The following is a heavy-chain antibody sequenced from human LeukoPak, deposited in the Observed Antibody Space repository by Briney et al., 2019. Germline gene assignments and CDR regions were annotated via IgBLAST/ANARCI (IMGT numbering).Heavy chain of an antibody. J-gene: IGHJ4*02. V-gene: IGHV1-69*06. Sequence: SVKVSCRASGGTFSTFGISWVRQAPGQGLEWTGGIIPMSGTVNNAQKFQGRVTITADKSTGTAYMELSSLRSDVTAVYYCARQGYGGHSRGAADYWGQGTLVTVSS. CDR1: GGTFSTFG. D-gene: IGHD4-23*01. CDR3: ARQGYGGHSRGAADY. CDR2: IIPMSGTV.